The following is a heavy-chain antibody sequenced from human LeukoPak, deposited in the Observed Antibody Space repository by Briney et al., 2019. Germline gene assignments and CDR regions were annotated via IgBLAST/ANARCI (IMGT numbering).Heavy chain of an antibody. CDR2: INPSGGST. V-gene: IGHV1-46*01. CDR1: GYTFTSYY. J-gene: IGHJ4*02. CDR3: ARDPHYGGNLYYFDY. D-gene: IGHD4/OR15-4a*01. Sequence: ASVKVSCKASGYTFTSYYMHWVRQAPGQGLEWMGIINPSGGSTSYAQKFQGRVTMTRDMSTSTVYMELSSLRSEDTAVYYCARDPHYGGNLYYFDYWGQGALVTVSS.